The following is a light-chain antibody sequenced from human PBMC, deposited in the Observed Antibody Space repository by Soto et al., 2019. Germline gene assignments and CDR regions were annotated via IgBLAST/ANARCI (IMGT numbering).Light chain of an antibody. CDR1: SSDVGGYNN. Sequence: QSALTQPRSVSGSPGQSVTISCTGTSSDVGGYNNASWNQQHPGKAPKLMIYDVSKRPSGVPDRFSGSNSGNTASLTISGLQAEDEADYYCCSYAGSYTHVFGTGTKLTVL. V-gene: IGLV2-11*01. J-gene: IGLJ1*01. CDR2: DVS. CDR3: CSYAGSYTHV.